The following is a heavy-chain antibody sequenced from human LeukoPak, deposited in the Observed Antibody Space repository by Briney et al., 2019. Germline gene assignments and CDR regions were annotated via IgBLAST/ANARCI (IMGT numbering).Heavy chain of an antibody. V-gene: IGHV4-34*01. CDR1: GGSFSGYY. J-gene: IGHJ4*02. CDR2: INHSGST. CDR3: ARRGRLRLDY. Sequence: SETLSLTCAVYGGSFSGYYWSWIRQPPGKGLEWIGEINHSGSTNYNPSLKSRVTISVDTSKNQFSLKLSSVTAADTAAYYCARRGRLRLDYWGQGTLVTVSS. D-gene: IGHD4-17*01.